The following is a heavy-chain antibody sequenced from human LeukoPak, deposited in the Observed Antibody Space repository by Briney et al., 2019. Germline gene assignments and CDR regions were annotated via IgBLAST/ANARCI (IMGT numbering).Heavy chain of an antibody. D-gene: IGHD6-19*01. CDR2: MNPNSGNT. CDR1: GYTFTSYD. J-gene: IGHJ3*02. V-gene: IGHV1-8*01. Sequence: ASVKVSCKASGYTFTSYDINWVRQATGQGLEWMGWMNPNSGNTGYAQKFQGRVTMTRNTSISTAYMELSSLRSEDTAVYYCAIGWGAWYSSGWFLNGAFDIWGQGTMVTVSS. CDR3: AIGWGAWYSSGWFLNGAFDI.